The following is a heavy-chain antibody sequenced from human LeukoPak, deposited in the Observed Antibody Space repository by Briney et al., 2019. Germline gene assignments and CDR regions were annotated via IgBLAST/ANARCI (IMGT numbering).Heavy chain of an antibody. J-gene: IGHJ4*02. CDR3: ASFFGRSSWYSYFDY. CDR1: GFTFSDYY. CDR2: ISSSGSII. V-gene: IGHV3-11*01. Sequence: GGSLRLSCAASGFTFSDYYMSWIRQAPGKGLEWVSYISSSGSIIYYADSVKGRFTISRDNAKNSLYLQMNSLRAEDTAVYYCASFFGRSSWYSYFDYWGQGTLVTVSS. D-gene: IGHD6-13*01.